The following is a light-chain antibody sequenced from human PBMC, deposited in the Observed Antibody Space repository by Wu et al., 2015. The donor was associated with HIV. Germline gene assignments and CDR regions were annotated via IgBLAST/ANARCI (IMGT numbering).Light chain of an antibody. J-gene: IGKJ4*01. CDR3: QQYNDWPPEA. CDR1: QNITNN. V-gene: IGKV3-15*01. CDR2: DAS. Sequence: MVQSPATLSVSPGERATLSCGASQNITNNLAWHQQKPGQAPRLLIYDASTRAIGIPGRFSGSGSGTEFTLTISSLQSEDFAIYYCQQYNDWPPEAFGGGTKVEIK.